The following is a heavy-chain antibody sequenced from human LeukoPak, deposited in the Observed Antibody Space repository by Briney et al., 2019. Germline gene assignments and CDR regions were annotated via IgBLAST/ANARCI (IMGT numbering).Heavy chain of an antibody. CDR3: ARIGLFSNGRFYFDY. CDR1: GFTFSSYW. J-gene: IGHJ4*02. V-gene: IGHV3-7*01. Sequence: GGSLRLSCAASGFTFSSYWMSWFRQAPGGGLEWVANIKQDGSEKNYVDSVKGRFAISRDNAKNSLYLQMNSLRAEDTAVYSCARIGLFSNGRFYFDYWGQGVLVTVSS. CDR2: IKQDGSEK. D-gene: IGHD3-22*01.